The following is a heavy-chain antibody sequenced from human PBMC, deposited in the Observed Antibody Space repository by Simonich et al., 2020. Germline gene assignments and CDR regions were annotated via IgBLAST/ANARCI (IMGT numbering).Heavy chain of an antibody. J-gene: IGHJ1*01. D-gene: IGHD1-26*01. CDR1: GYSISSGYY. V-gene: IGHV4-38-2*01. CDR3: ARLAPGYSGSYPEYFQH. Sequence: QVQLQESGPGLVQPSETLSLTCAVSGYSISSGYYWGWIRQPPGKGLEWIGSIYHSGGTNYNPSLKSRVTISVDTSKNQFSLKLSSVPAADTAVYYCARLAPGYSGSYPEYFQHWGQGTLVTVSS. CDR2: IYHSGGT.